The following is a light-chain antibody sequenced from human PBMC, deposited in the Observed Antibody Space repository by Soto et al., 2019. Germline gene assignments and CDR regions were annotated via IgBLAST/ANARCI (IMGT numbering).Light chain of an antibody. CDR3: QQRET. Sequence: DLPMTQSPSPLSASVGDRVTITCRASQAIHSYLNWYQQKPGKAPNLLIFATSTLQSGVPSRFSGSGSGTDFTLTISSLQPEDFATYYCQQRETFGPGTKVDIK. CDR1: QAIHSY. CDR2: ATS. V-gene: IGKV1-39*01. J-gene: IGKJ3*01.